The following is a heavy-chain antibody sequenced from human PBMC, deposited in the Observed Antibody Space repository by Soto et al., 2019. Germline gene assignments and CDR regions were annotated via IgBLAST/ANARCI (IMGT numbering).Heavy chain of an antibody. Sequence: ASVKVSCKASGGTFSSYTISWVRQAPGQGLEWMGRIIPILGIANYAQKFQGRVTITADKSTSTAYMELSSLRSEDTAVYYCARDSRSGTTVGGDYYMDVWGKGTTVTVSS. CDR3: ARDSRSGTTVGGDYYMDV. CDR2: IIPILGIA. D-gene: IGHD1-7*01. CDR1: GGTFSSYT. J-gene: IGHJ6*03. V-gene: IGHV1-69*04.